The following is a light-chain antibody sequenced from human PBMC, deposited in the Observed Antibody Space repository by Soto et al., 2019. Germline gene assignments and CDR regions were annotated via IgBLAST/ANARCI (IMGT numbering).Light chain of an antibody. V-gene: IGLV3-21*04. Sequence: SYELTQPPSVSVAPGKTARITWGGNNIGSKSVHWYQQKPGQAPVLVIYYDSDRPSGIPERFSGSNSGNTATLTISRVEAGDEADYYCQVWDSSSDRDVVFGAGTELTVL. CDR1: NIGSKS. J-gene: IGLJ2*01. CDR2: YDS. CDR3: QVWDSSSDRDVV.